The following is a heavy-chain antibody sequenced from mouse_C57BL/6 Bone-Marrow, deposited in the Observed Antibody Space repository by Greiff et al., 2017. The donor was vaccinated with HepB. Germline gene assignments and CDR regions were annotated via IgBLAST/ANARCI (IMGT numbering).Heavy chain of an antibody. CDR2: IWSGGST. V-gene: IGHV2-2*01. J-gene: IGHJ2*01. CDR1: GFSFTSDG. D-gene: IGHD2-1*01. CDR3: ARAGKYHFDY. Sequence: VQLQQSGPGLVQPSQSLSITCSVSGFSFTSDGVNWVRQSPGKGLEWLGVIWSGGSTDYNAAFISRLCISKDNSKTQVFFKMNSLQADDTAIYSCARAGKYHFDYWGQGTTLTVSS.